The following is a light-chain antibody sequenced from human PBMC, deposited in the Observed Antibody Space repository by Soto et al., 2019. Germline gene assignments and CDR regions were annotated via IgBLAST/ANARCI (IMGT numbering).Light chain of an antibody. V-gene: IGKV1-17*01. CDR1: QDIRHA. Sequence: DIQMTQSPSSLSASVGDRVTITCRASQDIRHALGWYQQKPGKVPKRLIYSASSLQNGVPSRFSGSGSETVFTLTISRLQPDDFATYFCLQHADYPLTFGQGTRLEI. CDR2: SAS. J-gene: IGKJ2*01. CDR3: LQHADYPLT.